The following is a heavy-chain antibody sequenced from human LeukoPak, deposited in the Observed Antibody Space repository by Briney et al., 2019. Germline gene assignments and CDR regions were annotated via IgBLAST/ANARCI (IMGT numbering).Heavy chain of an antibody. CDR1: GGSISSSSYY. J-gene: IGHJ5*02. CDR2: IYYSGST. Sequence: SETLSLTCTVSGGSISSSSYYWGWIRQPPGKGLEWIGSIYYSGSTYYNPSLKSRVTISVDTSKNQFSLKLSSVTAADTAVYYCARLYYDFWRGYYHDNWFDPWGQGTLVTVSS. CDR3: ARLYYDFWRGYYHDNWFDP. V-gene: IGHV4-39*01. D-gene: IGHD3-3*01.